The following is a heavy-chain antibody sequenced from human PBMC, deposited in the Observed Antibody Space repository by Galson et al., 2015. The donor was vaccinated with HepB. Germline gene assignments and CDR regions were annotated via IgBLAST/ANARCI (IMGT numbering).Heavy chain of an antibody. V-gene: IGHV4-4*07. CDR2: IHTSGST. CDR1: GDSISSTY. Sequence: ETLSLTCTVSGDSISSTYWSWIRQSAGKGLEWLGRIHTSGSTNYNPSLRSRVTTSVDTSKNQFSLKLSSVTAADTAVYYWVRTQVSYKRGAMDVWGQGTTVTVSS. D-gene: IGHD5/OR15-5a*01. CDR3: VRTQVSYKRGAMDV. J-gene: IGHJ6*02.